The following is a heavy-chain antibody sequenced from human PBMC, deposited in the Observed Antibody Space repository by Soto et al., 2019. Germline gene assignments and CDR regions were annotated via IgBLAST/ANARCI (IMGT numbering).Heavy chain of an antibody. J-gene: IGHJ5*02. D-gene: IGHD6-13*01. CDR2: IIPIFGTA. CDR3: ARGRGAAGPGSGWFDP. CDR1: GGTFSNYA. V-gene: IGHV1-69*13. Sequence: SVKVSCKASGGTFSNYAISWVRQAPGQGLEWMGGIIPIFGTANYAQKFQGRVTITADESTSTAYMELSSLRSEDTAVYYCARGRGAAGPGSGWFDPWGQGTLVTVSS.